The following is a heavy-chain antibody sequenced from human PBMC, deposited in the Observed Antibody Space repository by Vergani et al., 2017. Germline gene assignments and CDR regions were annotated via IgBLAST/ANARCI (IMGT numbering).Heavy chain of an antibody. V-gene: IGHV4-39*01. J-gene: IGHJ5*02. CDR3: ARSRGYSYGYNWFDP. Sequence: QLQLQQSGPGLVKPSETLFLTCTVSADSISSGSYYWGWIRQPPGKSLEWIGSIYYSGLTYYNPSLKSRVAISVDTSKNQFSLKVTSVTAADTAVYFCARSRGYSYGYNWFDPWGQGTLVTVSS. CDR1: ADSISSGSYY. CDR2: IYYSGLT. D-gene: IGHD5-18*01.